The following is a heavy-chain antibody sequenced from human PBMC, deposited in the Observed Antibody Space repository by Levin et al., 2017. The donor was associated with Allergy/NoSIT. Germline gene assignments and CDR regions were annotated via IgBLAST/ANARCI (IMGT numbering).Heavy chain of an antibody. V-gene: IGHV4-34*01. D-gene: IGHD3-10*01. J-gene: IGHJ4*02. Sequence: PSETLSLTCAVYDGSFGGYSWSWIRQPPGKGLEWIGEISDSGGSNSKPSLKSQVTISLDTSKNLFSLKLSSVTAADTAVYYCAKYSYGSFDSWGQGTLVIVSS. CDR1: DGSFGGYS. CDR2: ISDSGGS. CDR3: AKYSYGSFDS.